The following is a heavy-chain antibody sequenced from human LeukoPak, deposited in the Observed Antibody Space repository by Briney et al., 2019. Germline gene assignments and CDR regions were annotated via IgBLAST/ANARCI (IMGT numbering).Heavy chain of an antibody. CDR2: IIPIFGTA. CDR3: ARLKEMATTYYDY. J-gene: IGHJ4*02. V-gene: IGHV1-69*06. CDR1: GGTFSFYA. D-gene: IGHD5-24*01. Sequence: GASVKVSCKASGGTFSFYAISWMRQAPGQGLEWMGGIIPIFGTANYAQNFQGRVTITADKSTSTAYMELSSLRSEDTAVYYCARLKEMATTYYDYWGQGTLVTVSS.